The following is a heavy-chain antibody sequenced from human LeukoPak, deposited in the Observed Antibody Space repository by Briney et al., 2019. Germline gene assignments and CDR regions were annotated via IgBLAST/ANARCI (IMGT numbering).Heavy chain of an antibody. CDR2: IYSGGTT. CDR1: GFTVNSNF. V-gene: IGHV3-53*01. Sequence: GGSLRLSCAASGFTVNSNFMSWFRQAAGQGLEWVSIIYSGGTTHYADSVKGRFTISRDNTKNTLYLQMDSLRAEDTAVYYCARTYYSGSGTYQRWFDPWGQGTLVTVSS. CDR3: ARTYYSGSGTYQRWFDP. D-gene: IGHD3-10*01. J-gene: IGHJ5*02.